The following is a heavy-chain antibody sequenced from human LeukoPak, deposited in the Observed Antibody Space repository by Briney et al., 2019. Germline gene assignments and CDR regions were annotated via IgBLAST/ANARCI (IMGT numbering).Heavy chain of an antibody. CDR3: ARGYSSGYRIDY. D-gene: IGHD3-22*01. Sequence: ASVKVSCKPSLYTFNSYNMNWVRQAPGQGLEWMGIINPSGNSTVNAQKFQGRVTITRDTSTSTAYMKLSSLRSEDKSVYYCARGYSSGYRIDYWGQGTLVTVSS. J-gene: IGHJ4*02. V-gene: IGHV1-46*02. CDR2: INPSGNST. CDR1: LYTFNSYN.